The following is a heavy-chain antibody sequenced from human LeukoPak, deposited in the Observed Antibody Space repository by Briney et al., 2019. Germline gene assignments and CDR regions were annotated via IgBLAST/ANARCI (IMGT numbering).Heavy chain of an antibody. D-gene: IGHD2-2*01. J-gene: IGHJ4*02. V-gene: IGHV3-7*04. CDR1: GFTFTSHW. CDR2: INQGGSEK. Sequence: GGSLRLSCAASGFTFTSHWMSWVRQAPGKGLEWVANINQGGSEKYYVDSVKGRFTISRDNAKSSLYLQMNSLRAKDTAVYYCARARYCSSTSCFDDYWGQGSLVTVSS. CDR3: ARARYCSSTSCFDDY.